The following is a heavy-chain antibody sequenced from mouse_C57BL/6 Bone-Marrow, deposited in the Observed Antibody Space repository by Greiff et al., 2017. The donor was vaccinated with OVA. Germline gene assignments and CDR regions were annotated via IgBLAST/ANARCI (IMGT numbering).Heavy chain of an antibody. CDR1: GYSITSGYY. CDR3: ARVEDGYYFDY. J-gene: IGHJ2*01. V-gene: IGHV3-6*01. D-gene: IGHD2-3*01. CDR2: ISYDGSN. Sequence: EVKLMESGPGLVKPSQSLSLTCSVTGYSITSGYYWNWIRQFPGNKLEWMGYISYDGSNNYNPSLKNRISITRDTSKNQFFLKLNSVTTEDTATYYGARVEDGYYFDYWGQGTTLTVSS.